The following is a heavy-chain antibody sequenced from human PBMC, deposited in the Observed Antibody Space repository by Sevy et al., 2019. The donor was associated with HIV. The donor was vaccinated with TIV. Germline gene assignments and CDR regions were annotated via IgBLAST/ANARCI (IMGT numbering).Heavy chain of an antibody. CDR3: ASPLLYWLY. D-gene: IGHD2-8*02. CDR1: VAPSAVVVTT. J-gene: IGHJ4*02. V-gene: IGHV4-39*02. Sequence: SETRPSPALSLVAPSAVVVTTGAGSAGPPGKGLEWIGSISYAGNTYYNPSLKSRATISVDTSNNHFSLKLTSMTAADTAVYYCASPLLYWLYWGQGILVTVSS. CDR2: ISYAGNT.